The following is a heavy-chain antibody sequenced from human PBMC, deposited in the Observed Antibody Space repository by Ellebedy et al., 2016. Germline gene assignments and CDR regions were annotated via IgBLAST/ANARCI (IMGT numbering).Heavy chain of an antibody. CDR2: ISGSSSYT. V-gene: IGHV3-11*06. D-gene: IGHD6-13*01. CDR3: ARDRISASGIFDY. CDR1: GFTFSDYY. Sequence: GGSLRLSCAASGFTFSDYYMSWIRQAPGKGLEWLSYISGSSSYTNYADSVKGRFTISRDNAKNSLYLRMNSLRAEDTAVYYCARDRISASGIFDYWGQGTLVTVSS. J-gene: IGHJ4*02.